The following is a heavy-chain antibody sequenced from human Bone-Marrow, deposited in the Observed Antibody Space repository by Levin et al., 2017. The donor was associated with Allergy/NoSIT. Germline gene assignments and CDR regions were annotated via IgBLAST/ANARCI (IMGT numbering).Heavy chain of an antibody. CDR1: GFTFSSYW. CDR2: IKRDGREK. J-gene: IGHJ4*02. V-gene: IGHV3-7*01. Sequence: GGSLRLSCAVSGFTFSSYWMNWVRQAPGKGLEWVANIKRDGREKYYMDSVKGRFTISRDNAKNSLYLEMNSLRVEDTAVYYCASGYGDYDSPDYWGQGTLVTVSS. D-gene: IGHD4-17*01. CDR3: ASGYGDYDSPDY.